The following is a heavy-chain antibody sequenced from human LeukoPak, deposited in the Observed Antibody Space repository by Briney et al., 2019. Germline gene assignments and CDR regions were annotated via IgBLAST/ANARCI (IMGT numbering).Heavy chain of an antibody. CDR3: ARHAPGYYDN. V-gene: IGHV4-59*08. CDR1: GGSINNYY. CDR2: IYYSGST. J-gene: IGHJ4*02. Sequence: SETLSLTCTLSGGSINNYYWRWIRQPPEKGREWIGYIYYSGSTSYKPSLKSRVTISVDACKNQFSLKLSSVTDADAAVYYCARHAPGYYDNWGQGTLVTVSS.